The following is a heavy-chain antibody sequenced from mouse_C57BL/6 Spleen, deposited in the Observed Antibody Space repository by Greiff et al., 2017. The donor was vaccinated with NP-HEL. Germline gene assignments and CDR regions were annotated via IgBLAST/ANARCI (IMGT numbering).Heavy chain of an antibody. J-gene: IGHJ4*01. CDR3: ARDYDDGYYYAMDY. CDR1: GFTFSSYA. Sequence: EVKLVESGGGLVKPGGSLKLSCAASGFTFSSYAMSWVRQTPEKRLEWVATISDGGSYTYYPDNVKGRFTISRDNAKNNLYLQMSHLKSEDTAMYYCARDYDDGYYYAMDYWGQGTSVTVSS. V-gene: IGHV5-4*01. D-gene: IGHD2-12*01. CDR2: ISDGGSYT.